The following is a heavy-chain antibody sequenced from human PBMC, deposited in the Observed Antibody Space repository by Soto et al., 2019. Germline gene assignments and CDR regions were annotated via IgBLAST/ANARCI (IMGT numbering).Heavy chain of an antibody. CDR3: ARLSRASFALDV. D-gene: IGHD3-16*01. J-gene: IGHJ6*02. CDR1: GYNYITDW. CDR2: IDPTDSYT. V-gene: IGHV5-10-1*01. Sequence: GESLKISCKGSGYNYITDWISWVRQMPGKGLEWMGRIDPTDSYTKYSPSFEGHVTISADKSISTAYLQWSSLKASDSAVYYCARLSRASFALDVWGQGTTVTVSS.